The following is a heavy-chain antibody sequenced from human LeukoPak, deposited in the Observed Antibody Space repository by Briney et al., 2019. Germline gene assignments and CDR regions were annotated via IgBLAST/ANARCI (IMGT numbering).Heavy chain of an antibody. CDR3: VRDVYQIRSNDYVFDV. CDR1: GFTFSNHW. CDR2: ISGDERGT. V-gene: IGHV3-74*01. Sequence: PGGSLRLSRVASGFTFSNHWMHWVRQTPGKGLNWISRISGDERGTNYAGSVKGRFIISRDNAKNTLFLQMDSLRVEDTAVYYCVRDVYQIRSNDYVFDVWGQGTMVTVSS. D-gene: IGHD2-2*02. J-gene: IGHJ3*01.